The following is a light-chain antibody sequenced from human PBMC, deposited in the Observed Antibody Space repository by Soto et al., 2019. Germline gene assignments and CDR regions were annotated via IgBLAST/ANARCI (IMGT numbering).Light chain of an antibody. CDR1: SSNIGSNT. J-gene: IGLJ2*01. Sequence: QSVLTQPPSASGTPGQRVTISCSGSSSNIGSNTVNWYQQLPGTAPKLLIYSNNQRPSWVPDRFSGSKSGTSASLAISALQSEDEADYYCSAWDDGLNGVVFGGGTKLTVL. CDR3: SAWDDGLNGVV. CDR2: SNN. V-gene: IGLV1-44*01.